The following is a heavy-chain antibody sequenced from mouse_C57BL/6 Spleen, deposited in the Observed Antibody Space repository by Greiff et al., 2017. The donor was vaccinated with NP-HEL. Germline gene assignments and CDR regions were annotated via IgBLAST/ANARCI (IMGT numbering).Heavy chain of an antibody. CDR2: IHPNSGST. D-gene: IGHD1-1*01. V-gene: IGHV1-64*01. CDR3: ATRTYYGSSYYAMDC. CDR1: GYTFTSYW. Sequence: QVQLQQPGAELVKPGASVKLSCKASGYTFTSYWMHWVKQRPGQGLEWIGMIHPNSGSTNYNEKFKSKATLTVDKSSSTAYMQLSSLTSEDSAVYYCATRTYYGSSYYAMDCWGQGTSVTVSS. J-gene: IGHJ4*01.